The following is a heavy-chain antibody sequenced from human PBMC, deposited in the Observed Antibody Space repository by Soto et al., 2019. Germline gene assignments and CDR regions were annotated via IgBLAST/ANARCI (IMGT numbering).Heavy chain of an antibody. CDR2: INHSGST. Sequence: SETLSLTCAVYGGSFSGYYWSWIRQPPGKGLEWIGEINHSGSTNYNPSLKSRVTISVDTSKNQFSLKLSSVTAADTAVYYCARGVGGDLGLVSYFDYWGQGTLVTVSS. CDR1: GGSFSGYY. CDR3: ARGVGGDLGLVSYFDY. V-gene: IGHV4-34*01. D-gene: IGHD3-16*01. J-gene: IGHJ4*02.